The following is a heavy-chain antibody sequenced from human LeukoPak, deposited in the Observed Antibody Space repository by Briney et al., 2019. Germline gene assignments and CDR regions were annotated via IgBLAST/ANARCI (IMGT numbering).Heavy chain of an antibody. J-gene: IGHJ6*03. CDR3: ARGLQYQLLKALGYYYMDV. CDR2: IIPISGTA. Sequence: GASVKVSCKASGGSFSSHAIAWVRRAPGQGPEWMGGIIPISGTANYAQKFQGRVTITTDESTGTAYMELSSLTSDDTAVYYCARGLQYQLLKALGYYYMDVWGEGTTVTVSS. D-gene: IGHD2-2*01. V-gene: IGHV1-69*05. CDR1: GGSFSSHA.